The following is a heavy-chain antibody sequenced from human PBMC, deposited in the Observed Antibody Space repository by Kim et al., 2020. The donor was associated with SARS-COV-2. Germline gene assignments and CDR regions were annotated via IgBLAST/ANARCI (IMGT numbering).Heavy chain of an antibody. Sequence: ASVKVSCKASGYTFTSYGISWVRQAPGQGLEWMGWISAYNGNTNYAQKLQGRVTMTTDTSTSTAYMELRSLRSDDTAVYYCARARIMITFGGVIVIRDYYYYGMDVWGQGTTVTVSS. V-gene: IGHV1-18*04. J-gene: IGHJ6*02. CDR2: ISAYNGNT. D-gene: IGHD3-16*02. CDR3: ARARIMITFGGVIVIRDYYYYGMDV. CDR1: GYTFTSYG.